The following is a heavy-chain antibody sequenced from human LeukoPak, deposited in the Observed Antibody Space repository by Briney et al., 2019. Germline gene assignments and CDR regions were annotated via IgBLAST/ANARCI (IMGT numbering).Heavy chain of an antibody. J-gene: IGHJ6*02. CDR3: AREEVTMIVVGYYYGMDV. CDR1: GYTFTSYY. Sequence: ASVKVSCKASGYTFTSYYMHWVRQAPGQGLEWMGIINPSGGSTSYAQKFQGRVTITADESTSTAYMELSSLRSEDTAVYYCAREEVTMIVVGYYYGMDVWGQGTTVTVSS. D-gene: IGHD3-22*01. CDR2: INPSGGST. V-gene: IGHV1-46*01.